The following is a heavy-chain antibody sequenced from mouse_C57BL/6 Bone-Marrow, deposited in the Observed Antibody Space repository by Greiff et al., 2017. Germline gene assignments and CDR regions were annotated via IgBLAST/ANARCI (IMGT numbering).Heavy chain of an antibody. CDR2: INSDGGST. CDR1: EYEFPSHD. J-gene: IGHJ1*03. CDR3: ASYDGYYVRYFDV. Sequence: DVKLQESGGGLVQPGESLKLSCESNEYEFPSHDMSWVRKTPEKRLELVAAINSDGGSTYYPDTMERRFIISRDNTKKPLYLQMSSLRSEDTALYYCASYDGYYVRYFDVWGTGTTVTVSS. D-gene: IGHD2-3*01. V-gene: IGHV5-2*01.